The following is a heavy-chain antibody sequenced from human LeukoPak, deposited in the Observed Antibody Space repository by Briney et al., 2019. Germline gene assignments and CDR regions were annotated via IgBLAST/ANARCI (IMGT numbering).Heavy chain of an antibody. J-gene: IGHJ3*02. Sequence: GGSLRLSCAASGFTFSSYWMSWVRQAPGKGLEWVAIIKQDGSEKYYVDSVKGRFTISRDNAKNSLYLQMNSLRAEDTAVYYCARDTAAAGPGIAFDIWGQGTMVTVSS. V-gene: IGHV3-7*01. D-gene: IGHD6-13*01. CDR3: ARDTAAAGPGIAFDI. CDR2: IKQDGSEK. CDR1: GFTFSSYW.